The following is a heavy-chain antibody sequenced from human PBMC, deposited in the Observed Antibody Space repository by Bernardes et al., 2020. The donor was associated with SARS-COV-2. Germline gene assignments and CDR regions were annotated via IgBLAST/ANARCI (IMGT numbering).Heavy chain of an antibody. CDR2: ISGSGGSP. Sequence: SLRLSCAASGFTFSSYAMSWVRQAPGKGLEWVSAISGSGGSPYYADSVKGRFTISRDNSKNTLYLQMNSLRAEDTAVYYCAKDPFYDFWSGYYFDYWGQGTLVTVSS. CDR1: GFTFSSYA. V-gene: IGHV3-23*01. D-gene: IGHD3-3*01. J-gene: IGHJ4*02. CDR3: AKDPFYDFWSGYYFDY.